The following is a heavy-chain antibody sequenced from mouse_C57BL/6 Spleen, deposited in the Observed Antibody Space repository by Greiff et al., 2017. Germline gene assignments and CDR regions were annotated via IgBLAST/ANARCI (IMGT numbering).Heavy chain of an antibody. Sequence: QVQLKQPGAELVRPGSSVKLSCKASGYTFTSYWMHWVKQRPIQGLEWIGNIDPSDSETHYNQKFKDKATLTVDKSSSTAYMQLSSLTSEDSAVYYCAKGGFYARDYWGQGTSVTVSS. V-gene: IGHV1-52*01. CDR1: GYTFTSYW. J-gene: IGHJ4*01. CDR2: IDPSDSET. CDR3: AKGGFYARDY.